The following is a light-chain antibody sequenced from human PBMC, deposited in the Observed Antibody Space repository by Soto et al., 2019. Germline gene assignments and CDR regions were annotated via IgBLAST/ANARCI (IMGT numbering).Light chain of an antibody. V-gene: IGKV3-20*01. Sequence: PGERATLSCSASQSVNSGYLAWYQHTPGQAPRLLIYDTSTRATGIPDRFSGSGSGTDFTLTISRLEPEDFAVFYCQQYGSSPRTFGQGTKVDIK. CDR2: DTS. CDR1: QSVNSGY. J-gene: IGKJ1*01. CDR3: QQYGSSPRT.